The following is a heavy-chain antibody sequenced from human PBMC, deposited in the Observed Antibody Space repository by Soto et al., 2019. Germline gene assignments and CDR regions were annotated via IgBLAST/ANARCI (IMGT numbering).Heavy chain of an antibody. D-gene: IGHD1-26*01. J-gene: IGHJ5*02. V-gene: IGHV3-30*09. CDR2: ISSNGHNK. CDR1: GFTFRGYD. CDR3: ARAGGAIILLYH. Sequence: QVELVESGGGAVQPGRSLRLSCAASGFTFRGYDMHWVRQAPGKGLEWLALISSNGHNKHYADSVEGRFAISRDNSGNTLSLLMNRLIEYDTAIYDCARAGGAIILLYHWGRGTLVIVSS.